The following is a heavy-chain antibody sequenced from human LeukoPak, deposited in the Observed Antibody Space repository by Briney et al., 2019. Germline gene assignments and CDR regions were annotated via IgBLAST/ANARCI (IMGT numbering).Heavy chain of an antibody. V-gene: IGHV3-7*01. D-gene: IGHD6-19*01. CDR2: IKQGGNEK. CDR1: GFTFSRYW. Sequence: GGSLRLSCAASGFTFSRYWMNWVRQVPGKGLEWVANIKQGGNEKNYVDSVKGRFTISRDDAKNSLYLQMYSLRAEDTAVYYCVRSSGWLMDYWGQGTPVTVSS. CDR3: VRSSGWLMDY. J-gene: IGHJ4*02.